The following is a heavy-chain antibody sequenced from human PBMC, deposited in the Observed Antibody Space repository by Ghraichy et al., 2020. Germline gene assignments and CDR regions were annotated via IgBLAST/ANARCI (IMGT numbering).Heavy chain of an antibody. J-gene: IGHJ3*01. Sequence: SQTLSLTCTVSGGSISSYYWSWIRQPPGKGLEWIGYIYYTGSTNYNPSLKSRVTISVDTSKSQFSLKLSSVTAADTAVYYCARVGERDGYNWDAFDFWGQGTMVTVSS. CDR2: IYYTGST. CDR3: ARVGERDGYNWDAFDF. V-gene: IGHV4-59*01. D-gene: IGHD5-24*01. CDR1: GGSISSYY.